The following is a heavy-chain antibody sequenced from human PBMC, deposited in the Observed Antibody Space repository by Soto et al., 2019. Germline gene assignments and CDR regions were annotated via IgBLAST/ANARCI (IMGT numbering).Heavy chain of an antibody. CDR3: ATDRGSRLTGMVDP. CDR1: GFTVSSNY. V-gene: IGHV3-66*01. J-gene: IGHJ5*02. D-gene: IGHD2-2*01. Sequence: EVQLVESGGGLVQTGGSLRLSCAASGFTVSSNYRSWVRQAPGKGLEWVAVIYRGGSTYYAEYVKGRFTISRDNSENTLNLQMNSLRSEEPTGYYRATDRGSRLTGMVDPCGQGTLENVSS. CDR2: IYRGGST.